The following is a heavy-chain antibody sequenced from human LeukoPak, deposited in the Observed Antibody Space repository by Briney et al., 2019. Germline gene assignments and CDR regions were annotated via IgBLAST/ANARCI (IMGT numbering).Heavy chain of an antibody. CDR1: GFTLSNAW. J-gene: IGHJ4*02. Sequence: GGSLRLSCAASGFTLSNAWVSWVRQARGKGLEWVGRIKSKTNGETTDYAAPLKNKFTIPRDDSKNTLFLQVNTLITEDTAMYYCTSDDPVNRSWGQGSLVTVSS. CDR3: TSDDPVNRS. V-gene: IGHV3-15*01. CDR2: IKSKTNGETT.